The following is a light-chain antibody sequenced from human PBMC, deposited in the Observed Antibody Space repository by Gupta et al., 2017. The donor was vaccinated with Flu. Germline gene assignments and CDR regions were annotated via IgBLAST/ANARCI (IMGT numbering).Light chain of an antibody. Sequence: QPALTQPPSPSGSPWHSVTISYTPTSSDGGGYNYVSWYQQHPGKAPKLMIYEVNKRPSGVPDRFSGSKSGNTASLTVSGLQAEDEADYYCSSYAGSNNWVFGGGTKLTVL. V-gene: IGLV2-8*01. CDR1: SSDGGGYNY. CDR2: EVN. J-gene: IGLJ3*02. CDR3: SSYAGSNNWV.